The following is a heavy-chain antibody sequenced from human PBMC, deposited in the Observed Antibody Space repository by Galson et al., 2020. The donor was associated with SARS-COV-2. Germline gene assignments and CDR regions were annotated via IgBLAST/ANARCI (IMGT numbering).Heavy chain of an antibody. J-gene: IGHJ3*02. Sequence: GESLKISCAASGFTVTSNSMSWVRQVPGKGLEWVSVIYSGGDNTHYADSVQGRFSISRDSSKNTLNLQMNSLRADDTAVYYCARVLGDDYNRNRLDIWGQGTMVTVSS. CDR2: IYSGGDNT. CDR1: GFTVTSNS. V-gene: IGHV3-66*01. D-gene: IGHD4-4*01. CDR3: ARVLGDDYNRNRLDI.